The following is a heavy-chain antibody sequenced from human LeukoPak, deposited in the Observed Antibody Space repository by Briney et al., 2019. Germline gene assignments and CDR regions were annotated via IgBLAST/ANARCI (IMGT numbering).Heavy chain of an antibody. J-gene: IGHJ4*02. CDR1: RGSISSSSYY. V-gene: IGHV4-39*01. Sequence: SETLSLTCTVSRGSISSSSYYWGWIRQPPGGGLEWIGNIYYSGSTYYNPSLKSRVTISVETSKNQFSLKLSSMTAADTAVYYCARHLKRGIAIFGVVLGAVDYWGQGTLVTVSS. D-gene: IGHD3-3*01. CDR3: ARHLKRGIAIFGVVLGAVDY. CDR2: IYYSGST.